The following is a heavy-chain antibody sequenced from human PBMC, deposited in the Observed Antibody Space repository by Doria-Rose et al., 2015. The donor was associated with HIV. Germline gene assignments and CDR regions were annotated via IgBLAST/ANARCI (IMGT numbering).Heavy chain of an antibody. J-gene: IGHJ4*02. Sequence: VQLVQSGGGLVRPGGSLRLSCATSGFTFSSHRINWVRQAPGKGLEWVSSISSTSAYINYADSVRSRFTISRDNARNSLYLQMDRLRAEDTAIYYCATGVTLDYWGQGTLVTVSS. V-gene: IGHV3-21*01. CDR1: GFTFSSHR. CDR3: ATGVTLDY. D-gene: IGHD3-10*01. CDR2: ISSTSAYI.